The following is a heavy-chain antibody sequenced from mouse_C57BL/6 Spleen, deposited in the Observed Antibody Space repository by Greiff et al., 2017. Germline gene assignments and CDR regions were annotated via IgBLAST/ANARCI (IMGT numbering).Heavy chain of an antibody. D-gene: IGHD4-1*01. Sequence: QVQLQQPGTELVKPGASVKLSCKASGYTFTSYWMHWVKQRPGQGLEWIGNINPSNGGTNYNEKFKSKAPLTVDKSSSTAYMQLSSLTSEDSAVYYCARGVLGSYWYFDVWGTGTTVTVSS. CDR1: GYTFTSYW. CDR2: INPSNGGT. J-gene: IGHJ1*03. CDR3: ARGVLGSYWYFDV. V-gene: IGHV1-53*01.